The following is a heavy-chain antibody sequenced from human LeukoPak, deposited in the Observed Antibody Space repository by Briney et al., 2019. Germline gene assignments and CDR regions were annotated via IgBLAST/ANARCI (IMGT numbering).Heavy chain of an antibody. Sequence: SETLSLTCTVSGGSISSYYWSWIRQPPGKGLEWIGHIYGSGSTNYNPSLKSRVTLSVDTSKNQFSLKLSSVTAADTAVYYCAGEGTSGTHLNWFDPWGQGTLVTVSS. CDR3: AGEGTSGTHLNWFDP. D-gene: IGHD1-1*01. V-gene: IGHV4-59*01. CDR2: IYGSGST. J-gene: IGHJ5*02. CDR1: GGSISSYY.